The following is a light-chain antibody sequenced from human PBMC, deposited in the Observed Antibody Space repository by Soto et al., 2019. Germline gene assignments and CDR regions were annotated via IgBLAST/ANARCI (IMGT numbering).Light chain of an antibody. Sequence: QSALTQPASVSGSPGQSITISCTGTSSDVGAYNYVSWYQQHPGKAPKVIIYDVSNRPSGVSNRFSGSKSGNTASLTISGLQAEDEADYYCSSYTSSSSRVIFGGGTKVTVL. CDR2: DVS. V-gene: IGLV2-14*01. CDR1: SSDVGAYNY. CDR3: SSYTSSSSRVI. J-gene: IGLJ2*01.